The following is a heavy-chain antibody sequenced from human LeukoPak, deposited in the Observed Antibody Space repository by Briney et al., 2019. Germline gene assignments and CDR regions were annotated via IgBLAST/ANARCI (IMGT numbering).Heavy chain of an antibody. Sequence: PSETLSLTCTVSGGSISSYYWSWIRQPPGEGLEWIGYIYYSGSTNYNPSLKSRVTISVGTSKNQFSLKLSSVTAAGTAVYYCARDSPVAGGGKAFDYWGQGTLVTVSS. V-gene: IGHV4-59*01. CDR3: ARDSPVAGGGKAFDY. CDR2: IYYSGST. CDR1: GGSISSYY. J-gene: IGHJ4*02. D-gene: IGHD6-19*01.